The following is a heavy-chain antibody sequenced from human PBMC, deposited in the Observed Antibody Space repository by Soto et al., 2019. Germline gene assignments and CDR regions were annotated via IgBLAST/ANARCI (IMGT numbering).Heavy chain of an antibody. D-gene: IGHD6-13*01. CDR2: IYHSGST. CDR3: ARDRAAAGTPFDY. CDR1: GGSISSSNW. V-gene: IGHV4-4*02. Sequence: SETLSLTCAVSGGSISSSNWWSWVRQPPGKGLEWIGEIYHSGSTNYNPSLKSRVTISVDKSKNQFSLKLSSVTAADTAVYYCARDRAAAGTPFDYWGQGTLVTVSS. J-gene: IGHJ4*02.